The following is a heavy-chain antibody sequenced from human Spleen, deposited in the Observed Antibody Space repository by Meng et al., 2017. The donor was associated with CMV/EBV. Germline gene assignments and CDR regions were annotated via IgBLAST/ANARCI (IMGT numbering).Heavy chain of an antibody. D-gene: IGHD3-22*01. CDR3: ARDDSTGYYYLDS. CDR1: GFTFSTYW. J-gene: IGHJ4*02. CDR2: IKQDGSEK. Sequence: AASGFTFSTYWMSWVRQAPGKGLEWVANIKQDGSEKYYVDSVKGRFTISRDNAKNSLYLQMNSLRAEDTALYYCARDDSTGYYYLDSWGQGTLVTVSS. V-gene: IGHV3-7*01.